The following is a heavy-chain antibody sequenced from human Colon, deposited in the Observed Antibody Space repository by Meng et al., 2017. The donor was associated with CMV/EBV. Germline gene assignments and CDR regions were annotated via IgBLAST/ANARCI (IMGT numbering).Heavy chain of an antibody. CDR3: ARDVQNGMDV. D-gene: IGHD1-1*01. CDR2: IYYSGST. Sequence: GSLRLSCTVSGGSISSSSYYWGWIRQPPGKGLEWIGSIYYSGSTYYNPSLKSRVTISVDTSKNQFSLKLSSVTAADTAVYYCARDVQNGMDVWGQGTTVTVSS. V-gene: IGHV4-39*07. J-gene: IGHJ6*02. CDR1: GGSISSSSYY.